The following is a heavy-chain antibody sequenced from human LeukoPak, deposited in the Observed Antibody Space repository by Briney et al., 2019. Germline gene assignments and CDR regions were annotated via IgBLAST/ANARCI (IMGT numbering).Heavy chain of an antibody. CDR3: AKGIPLTVFDY. CDR1: GFTFSSYG. J-gene: IGHJ4*02. CDR2: ISDSGDST. V-gene: IGHV3-23*01. D-gene: IGHD3-9*01. Sequence: PGGSLRLSCVASGFTFSSYGRSWVRQAPGKGLECVSSISDSGDSTYYADSVKGQFTFSRDNSKNPLYLQMNSLRAEDTAVYYCAKGIPLTVFDYWGQGTLVTVSS.